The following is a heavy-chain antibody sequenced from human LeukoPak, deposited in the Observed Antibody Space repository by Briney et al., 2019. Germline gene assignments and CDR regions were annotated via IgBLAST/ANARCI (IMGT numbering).Heavy chain of an antibody. CDR1: AFTFSASW. Sequence: GRSLTLSCVASAFTFSASWMTCVRHAPGKGRERVANIKEEGSETWYVDSVRGRFTISRDNARSSLYLQMSSLRDDDTAVYYCTRDGGWQQFDYWGEGTLVSVSS. CDR2: IKEEGSET. D-gene: IGHD5-24*01. J-gene: IGHJ4*02. CDR3: TRDGGWQQFDY. V-gene: IGHV3-7*01.